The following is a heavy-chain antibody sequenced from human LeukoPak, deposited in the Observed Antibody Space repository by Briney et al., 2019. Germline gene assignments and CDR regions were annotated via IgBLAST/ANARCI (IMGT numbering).Heavy chain of an antibody. J-gene: IGHJ4*02. D-gene: IGHD3-3*01. CDR2: ISAYNGNT. CDR3: ASYPGSGLRFGFNY. Sequence: GASVKVSCKASGYTFTSYGISWVRQAPGQGLEGMGWISAYNGNTNYAQKLQGRVTMTTDTSTSTAYMELRSLRSDDTAVYYCASYPGSGLRFGFNYWGQGTLVTVSS. CDR1: GYTFTSYG. V-gene: IGHV1-18*01.